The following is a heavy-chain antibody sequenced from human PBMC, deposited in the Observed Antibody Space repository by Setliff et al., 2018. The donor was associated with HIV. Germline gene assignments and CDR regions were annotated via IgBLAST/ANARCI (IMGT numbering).Heavy chain of an antibody. Sequence: SETLSLTCTVSGDSIISYYWSWLRQPAGKGLEWIGHIYTNGRTNYNPSLRSRVTMSVDTSKNQFSLKLSSVTAADTTVYYCARHSGLGGYYYYYGMDVWGQGTTVTVSS. CDR2: IYTNGRT. CDR1: GDSIISYY. D-gene: IGHD2-15*01. CDR3: ARHSGLGGYYYYYGMDV. J-gene: IGHJ6*02. V-gene: IGHV4-4*07.